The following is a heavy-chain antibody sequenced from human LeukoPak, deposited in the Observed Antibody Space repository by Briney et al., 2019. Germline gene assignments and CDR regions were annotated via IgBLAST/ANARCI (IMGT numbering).Heavy chain of an antibody. D-gene: IGHD6-13*01. CDR3: ARHSTGYSSDY. V-gene: IGHV4-59*08. CDR1: GVSISSYY. Sequence: SETLSLTCTVSGVSISSYYWSWIRQPPGKGLEWIGHIYYSGSTNYNPSLKSRVTISLDTSKNQFSLKLSSVTAADTAVYYCARHSTGYSSDYWGQGTLVTVSS. CDR2: IYYSGST. J-gene: IGHJ4*02.